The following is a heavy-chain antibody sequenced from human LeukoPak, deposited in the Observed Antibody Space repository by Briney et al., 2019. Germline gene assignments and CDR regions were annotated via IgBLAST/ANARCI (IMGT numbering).Heavy chain of an antibody. CDR2: ISWNSGSI. CDR3: AKGTYGMDV. Sequence: SLRLSCAASGFTFDDYAMHWVRQAPGKGLEWVSGISWNSGSIGYADSVKGRFTISRDNAKNSLYLQMNSLRAEDTALYYCAKGTYGMDVWGQGTTVTVSS. CDR1: GFTFDDYA. V-gene: IGHV3-9*01. J-gene: IGHJ6*02.